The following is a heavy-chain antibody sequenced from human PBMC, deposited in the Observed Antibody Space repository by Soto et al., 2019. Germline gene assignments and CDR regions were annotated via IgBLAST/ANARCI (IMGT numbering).Heavy chain of an antibody. D-gene: IGHD3-10*01. V-gene: IGHV4-31*01. J-gene: IGHJ4*02. CDR2: IYYSGST. Sequence: QVQLQESGPGLVKPSQTLSLTCTVSGGSISSGGYYWSWIRQHPGKGLEWIGYIYYSGSTYSNPSLKSPVTISVDTSKNQFSLKLSSLTAADTAVYYCARYRPHYGSVSYTVDSLDYWGQGTLVTVSS. CDR1: GGSISSGGYY. CDR3: ARYRPHYGSVSYTVDSLDY.